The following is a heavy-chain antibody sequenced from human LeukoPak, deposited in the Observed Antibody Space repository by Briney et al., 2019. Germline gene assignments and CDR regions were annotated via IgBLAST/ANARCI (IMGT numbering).Heavy chain of an antibody. V-gene: IGHV3-66*01. CDR1: GFTFSAYT. D-gene: IGHD4-17*01. J-gene: IGHJ4*02. Sequence: PGGSLRLSCAASGFTFSAYTMTWVRQAPGKGLEWVSVMYTGGDTYYADSVKGRFTISRDNSKNTLDLQMNSLRAEDTAVYYCAREGGRDYGDYLSYWGQGTLVTVSS. CDR3: AREGGRDYGDYLSY. CDR2: MYTGGDT.